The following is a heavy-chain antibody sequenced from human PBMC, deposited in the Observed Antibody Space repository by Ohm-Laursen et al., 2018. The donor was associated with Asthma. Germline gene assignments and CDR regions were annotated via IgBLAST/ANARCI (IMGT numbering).Heavy chain of an antibody. V-gene: IGHV3-21*01. CDR2: ISTASSFI. CDR1: GYTFSRYS. J-gene: IGHJ1*01. D-gene: IGHD1-26*01. Sequence: SLRLSCAPSGYTFSRYSIHCVRQIPGKGLAWVASISTASSFIYYADSVRGRFTTSRDNARNAVYLQMNSLRAEDTTLYYCARIGPERELPGREYSLHHWGEGTLVTVSS. CDR3: ARIGPERELPGREYSLHH.